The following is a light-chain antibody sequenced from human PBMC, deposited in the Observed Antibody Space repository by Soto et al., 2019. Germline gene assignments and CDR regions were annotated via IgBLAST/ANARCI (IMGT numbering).Light chain of an antibody. CDR2: GAS. Sequence: EIVLTQSPGTLSLSPGERATLSCRASQTVSSARLAWFQQKPGQAPRLLIYGASSRAPGIPDRFSGSGSETDFTLTITRLESEDFAVYSCHQYGSSHWTFGQGTKVDIK. CDR3: HQYGSSHWT. CDR1: QTVSSAR. J-gene: IGKJ1*01. V-gene: IGKV3-20*01.